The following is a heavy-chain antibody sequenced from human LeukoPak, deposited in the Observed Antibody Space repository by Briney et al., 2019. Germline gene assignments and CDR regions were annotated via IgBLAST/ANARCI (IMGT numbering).Heavy chain of an antibody. J-gene: IGHJ6*02. Sequence: GGSLRLSCAASGFTFSSYSMNWVRQAPGKGLEWVSFISSGGSYIYYADSVKGRFTISRDNAKNSLYLQMNSLKTEDTAVYYCTTLNIAVANGYYYYGMDVWGQGTTVTVSS. V-gene: IGHV3-21*03. CDR1: GFTFSSYS. CDR3: TTLNIAVANGYYYYGMDV. CDR2: ISSGGSYI. D-gene: IGHD6-19*01.